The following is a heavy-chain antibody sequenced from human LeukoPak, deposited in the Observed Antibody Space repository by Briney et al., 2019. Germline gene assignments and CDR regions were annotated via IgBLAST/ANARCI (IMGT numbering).Heavy chain of an antibody. Sequence: ASVKVSCKASGYTFTGYYMHWVRQAPGQGLEWMGRINPNSGGTDYAQKFQGRVTMTRDTSISTAYMELSGLRSDDTAVYYCASDSSEGVRFLEWLAIDGMDVWGQGTTVTVSS. CDR3: ASDSSEGVRFLEWLAIDGMDV. V-gene: IGHV1-2*06. J-gene: IGHJ6*02. CDR1: GYTFTGYY. CDR2: INPNSGGT. D-gene: IGHD3-3*01.